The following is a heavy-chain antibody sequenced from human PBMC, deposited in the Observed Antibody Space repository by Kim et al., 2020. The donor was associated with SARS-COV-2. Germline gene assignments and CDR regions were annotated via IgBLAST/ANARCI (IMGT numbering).Heavy chain of an antibody. D-gene: IGHD2-2*02. J-gene: IGHJ4*02. V-gene: IGHV1-8*01. CDR3: ARGLYGDY. CDR2: SGNT. Sequence: SGNTGYAQKFQGRVTMTRNTSISTAYMELSSLRSEDTAVYYCARGLYGDYWGQGTLVTVSS.